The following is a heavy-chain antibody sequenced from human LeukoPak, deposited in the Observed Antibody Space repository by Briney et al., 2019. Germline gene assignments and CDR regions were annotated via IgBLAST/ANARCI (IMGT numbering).Heavy chain of an antibody. D-gene: IGHD1-26*01. J-gene: IGHJ4*02. Sequence: GGSLRLSCAASGLTFSSYAMNWVRQAPGKGLEWVSTISSSGGSTYYVDSVKGRFTISRDNSENTLYLQLNSLRAEDTAVYYCAKAASGSYLYYFDYWGQGTLVTVSS. CDR3: AKAASGSYLYYFDY. CDR1: GLTFSSYA. CDR2: ISSSGGST. V-gene: IGHV3-23*01.